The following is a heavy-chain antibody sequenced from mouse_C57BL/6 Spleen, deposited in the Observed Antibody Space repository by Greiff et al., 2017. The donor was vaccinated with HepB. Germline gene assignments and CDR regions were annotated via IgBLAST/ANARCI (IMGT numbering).Heavy chain of an antibody. J-gene: IGHJ3*01. CDR2: ISGGGGNT. CDR3: ASPIYYDYSWFAY. Sequence: DVKLQESGGGLVKPGGSLKLSCAASGFTFSSYTMSWVRQTPEKRLEWVATISGGGGNTYYPDSVKGRFTISRDNAKNTLYLQMSSLRSEDTALYYCASPIYYDYSWFAYWGQGTLVTVSA. CDR1: GFTFSSYT. D-gene: IGHD2-4*01. V-gene: IGHV5-9*01.